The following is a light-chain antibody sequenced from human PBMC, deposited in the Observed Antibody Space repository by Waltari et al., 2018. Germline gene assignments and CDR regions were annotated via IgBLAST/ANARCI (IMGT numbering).Light chain of an antibody. V-gene: IGKV4-1*01. J-gene: IGKJ5*01. CDR3: QQYYSTPPT. Sequence: DIVMTQSPDSLAVSLGARATINCKSSQTLLYSSNHKNYLAWYQQKPGQPPKLLIYWASARESGVPDRFSGSGSGTDFTLTISSLQAEDVAVYYCQQYYSTPPTFGQGTRLEIK. CDR1: QTLLYSSNHKNY. CDR2: WAS.